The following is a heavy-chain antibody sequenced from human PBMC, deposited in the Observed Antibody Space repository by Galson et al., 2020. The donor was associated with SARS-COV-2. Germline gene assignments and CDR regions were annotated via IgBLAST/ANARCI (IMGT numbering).Heavy chain of an antibody. CDR1: GYSFTSYW. Sequence: KIGESLKISCKGSGYSFTSYWIGWVRQMPGKGLEWMGIIYPGDSDTRYSPCFQGQVTIPADKSISTAYLQWSSLKASDTAMYYCAKRPHQNPLDAVGIGGQGRMVTVSS. D-gene: IGHD2-2*01. CDR3: AKRPHQNPLDAVGI. V-gene: IGHV5-51*01. CDR2: IYPGDSDT. J-gene: IGHJ3*02.